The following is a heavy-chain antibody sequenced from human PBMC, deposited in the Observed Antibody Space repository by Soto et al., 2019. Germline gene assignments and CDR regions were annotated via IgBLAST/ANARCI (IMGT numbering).Heavy chain of an antibody. CDR2: VYYTGST. Sequence: PSETLSLTCTVFGGSIRSASYRWTWIRQPPGKGLEWIGCVYYTGSTTYNPSLKSRVTISIDTSKNQFSLKLSSVTAADTAVYYCARGRSRPGYWGQGTLVTVSS. D-gene: IGHD3-16*02. CDR1: GGSIRSASYR. J-gene: IGHJ4*02. V-gene: IGHV4-61*01. CDR3: ARGRSRPGY.